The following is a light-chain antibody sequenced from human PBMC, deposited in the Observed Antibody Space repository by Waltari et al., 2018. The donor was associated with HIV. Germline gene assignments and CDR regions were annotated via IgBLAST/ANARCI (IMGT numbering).Light chain of an antibody. V-gene: IGLV2-11*01. J-gene: IGLJ1*01. CDR3: CSHAGNFIFA. CDR2: DVN. Sequence: QSALTQPPSVSGSPGQSLTISCTGTSSYVDTFVSWYQQHPGKAPKVIIYDVNKRPSGVPDRFSGSKSGNTAFLTISGLQAEDEADYHCCSHAGNFIFAFGSGTKVTVL. CDR1: SSYVDTF.